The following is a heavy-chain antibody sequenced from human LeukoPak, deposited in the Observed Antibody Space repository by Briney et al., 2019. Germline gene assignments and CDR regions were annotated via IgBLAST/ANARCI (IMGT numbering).Heavy chain of an antibody. D-gene: IGHD2-15*01. CDR3: ARIKGYCSGGSCYRRYYFDY. CDR2: IYYSGST. CDR1: GGSISSSSYY. J-gene: IGHJ4*02. Sequence: SETLSLTCTVSGGSISSSSYYWGWILQPPGKGLEWIGSIYYSGSTYYNPSLKSRVTISVDTSKNQFSLKLSSVTAADTAVYYCARIKGYCSGGSCYRRYYFDYWGQGTLVTVSS. V-gene: IGHV4-39*07.